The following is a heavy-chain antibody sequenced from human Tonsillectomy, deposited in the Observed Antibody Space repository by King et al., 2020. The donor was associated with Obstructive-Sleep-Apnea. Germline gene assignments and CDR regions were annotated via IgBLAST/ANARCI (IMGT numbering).Heavy chain of an antibody. CDR1: GFTFRNYG. Sequence: VQLVESGGGAVQPGRSLRLSCAASGFTFRNYGIHWVRQAPGKGLEWVASITYDGSDKYYADSVKGRFTISRDNSKNTLYLQMNRLRAEDSAVYYFAKDAYGLVRAPAYGMDVWGQGTTVTVFS. CDR3: AKDAYGLVRAPAYGMDV. CDR2: ITYDGSDK. D-gene: IGHD4-17*01. V-gene: IGHV3-30*18. J-gene: IGHJ6*02.